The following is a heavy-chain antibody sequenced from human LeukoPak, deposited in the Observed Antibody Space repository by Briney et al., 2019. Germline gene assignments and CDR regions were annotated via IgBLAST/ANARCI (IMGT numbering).Heavy chain of an antibody. CDR3: AKAKIAAAGLFDY. D-gene: IGHD6-13*01. Sequence: GGSLRLSCAASGFTFSSYGMHWVRQAPGKGLEWVAFIRYDGSNKYYVDSVKGRFTISRDNSKNTLYLQMNSLRAEDTAVYYCAKAKIAAAGLFDYWGQGTLVTVSS. CDR1: GFTFSSYG. CDR2: IRYDGSNK. V-gene: IGHV3-30*02. J-gene: IGHJ4*02.